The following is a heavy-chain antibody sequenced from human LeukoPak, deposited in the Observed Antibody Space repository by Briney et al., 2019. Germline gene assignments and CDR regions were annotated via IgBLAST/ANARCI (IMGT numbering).Heavy chain of an antibody. V-gene: IGHV4-59*01. D-gene: IGHD5-18*01. Sequence: SETLSLTCTVSGGSISSYYWSWIRQPPGKGLDWVGYIYDSGSTKYNPSLKSRVTISRDTSENHFSLELTSVTAADTAVYYCARVGYSYGIDAFDIWGQGAMITVS. CDR3: ARVGYSYGIDAFDI. CDR2: IYDSGST. CDR1: GGSISSYY. J-gene: IGHJ3*02.